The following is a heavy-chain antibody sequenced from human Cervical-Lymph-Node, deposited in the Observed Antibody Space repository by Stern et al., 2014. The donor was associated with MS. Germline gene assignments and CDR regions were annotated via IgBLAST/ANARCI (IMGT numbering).Heavy chain of an antibody. J-gene: IGHJ6*02. V-gene: IGHV3-7*01. CDR2: IKQDGREK. CDR3: ARDHADYCTRTSCVYYYGLDV. Sequence: EVQLVESGGGLVQPGGSLRLSCTASGFTFSTYWMTWVRQAPGKGLEWVANIKQDGREKYYVDTVKDRFTISRGIGKNSLYLQMNSLRAEDTAVYYCARDHADYCTRTSCVYYYGLDVWGQGTTVTVSS. D-gene: IGHD2-2*01. CDR1: GFTFSTYW.